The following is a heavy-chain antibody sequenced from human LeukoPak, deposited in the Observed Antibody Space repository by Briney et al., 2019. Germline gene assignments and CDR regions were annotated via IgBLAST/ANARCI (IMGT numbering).Heavy chain of an antibody. D-gene: IGHD6-13*01. Sequence: GGSLRLSCAASGFTFSRYWMNWVRQAPGKGPEWVTNINHDGSEKYYVDSVKGRFTISRDNAKNSLYLQMNSLRAEDTADYYCVGSNIAAVWGQGTLVTVSS. CDR2: INHDGSEK. CDR3: VGSNIAAV. CDR1: GFTFSRYW. V-gene: IGHV3-7*01. J-gene: IGHJ4*02.